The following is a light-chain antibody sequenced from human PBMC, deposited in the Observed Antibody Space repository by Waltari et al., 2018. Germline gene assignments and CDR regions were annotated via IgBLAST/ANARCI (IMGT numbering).Light chain of an antibody. J-gene: IGLJ3*02. CDR3: AAWDDSLEGWV. V-gene: IGLV1-44*01. Sequence: QSVLTQPPSASGTPGQRVPIPCFGSRSNLGNTLSSWYLPVPGTAPKLLIYKNKKRPSGVPERFSGSKSGTSASLAISWLQSEDEAEYSCAAWDDSLEGWVFGGGTRLTVL. CDR2: KNK. CDR1: RSNLGNTL.